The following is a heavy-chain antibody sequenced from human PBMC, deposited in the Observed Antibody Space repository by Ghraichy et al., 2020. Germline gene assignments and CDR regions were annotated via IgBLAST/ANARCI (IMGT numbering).Heavy chain of an antibody. J-gene: IGHJ2*01. D-gene: IGHD4-17*01. V-gene: IGHV3-7*01. CDR3: ARAHDYGDYGRHWYFDL. CDR2: IKQDGSEK. CDR1: GFTFSSYW. Sequence: LSLTCAASGFTFSSYWMSWVRQAPGKGLEWVANIKQDGSEKYYVDSVKGRFTISRDNAKNSLYLQMNSLRAEDTAVYYCARAHDYGDYGRHWYFDLWGRGTLVTVSS.